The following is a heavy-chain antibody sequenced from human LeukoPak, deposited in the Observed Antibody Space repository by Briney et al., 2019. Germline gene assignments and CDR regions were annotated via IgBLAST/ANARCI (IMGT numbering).Heavy chain of an antibody. CDR2: INHSGST. CDR1: GGSFSGYY. V-gene: IGHV4-34*01. D-gene: IGHD5-24*01. Sequence: SETLSLTCAVYGGSFSGYYWSWIRQPPGKGLEWIGEINHSGSTNYNPSLRSRVTISVDTSKNQFSLKLSSVAAADTAVYYCARSRDGSDALSHWGQGTLVTVSS. CDR3: ARSRDGSDALSH. J-gene: IGHJ4*02.